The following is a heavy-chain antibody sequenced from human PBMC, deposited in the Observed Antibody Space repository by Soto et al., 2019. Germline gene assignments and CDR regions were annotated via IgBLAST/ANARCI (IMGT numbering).Heavy chain of an antibody. J-gene: IGHJ6*02. CDR3: ARVQLRPGYYYYGMDV. CDR2: ISSSGSTI. D-gene: IGHD2-2*01. CDR1: GFTFSDYH. V-gene: IGHV3-11*01. Sequence: GGSLRLSCAASGFTFSDYHMSWIRQAPGKGLEWVSYISSSGSTIYYADSVKGRFTISRDNAKNSLYLQMNSLRAEDTAVYYCARVQLRPGYYYYGMDVWGQGTTVTVSS.